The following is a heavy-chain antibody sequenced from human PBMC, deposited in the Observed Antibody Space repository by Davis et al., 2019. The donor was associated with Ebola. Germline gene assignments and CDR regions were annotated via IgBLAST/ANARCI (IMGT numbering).Heavy chain of an antibody. Sequence: GESLKISCAGSGFTFSRYGMHWVRQAPGKGLEWVAFVRYDGTIKYYADSVKGRFTISRDNSKNTVFLQMNSLRSEDTAVYYCAKDQRHAYAYYFDDWGQGTLVTVSS. CDR1: GFTFSRYG. V-gene: IGHV3-30*02. CDR3: AKDQRHAYAYYFDD. J-gene: IGHJ4*02. CDR2: VRYDGTIK. D-gene: IGHD3-16*01.